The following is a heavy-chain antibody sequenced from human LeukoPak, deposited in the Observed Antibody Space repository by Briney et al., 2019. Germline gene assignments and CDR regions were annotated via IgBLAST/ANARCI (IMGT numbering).Heavy chain of an antibody. J-gene: IGHJ4*02. CDR1: GFTFSSYA. V-gene: IGHV3-23*01. CDR3: AKDRYNYGSSVDY. D-gene: IGHD5-18*01. Sequence: PGGSLRLSCAASGFTFSSYAMTWVRQAPGKGLEWVSGISGSGGSTDYADSLKGRSTISRDNSKNTLHLQMNSLRAEDTAVYYCAKDRYNYGSSVDYWGQGTLVTVSS. CDR2: ISGSGGST.